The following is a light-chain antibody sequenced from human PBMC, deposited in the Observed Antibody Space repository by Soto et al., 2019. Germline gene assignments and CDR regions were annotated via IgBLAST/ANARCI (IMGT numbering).Light chain of an antibody. CDR1: QTLNRRH. CDR3: QHFKSFTIT. J-gene: IGKJ5*01. Sequence: EVLMTQSPATLSVSPGYISTLSCRASQTLNRRHLDWYQKKPGQAPRLLIYGASSRATGIPDRLSGSGYGTDLTITISSLQTEDFETYYCQHFKSFTITFGHGTRLEIK. V-gene: IGKV3D-15*01. CDR2: GAS.